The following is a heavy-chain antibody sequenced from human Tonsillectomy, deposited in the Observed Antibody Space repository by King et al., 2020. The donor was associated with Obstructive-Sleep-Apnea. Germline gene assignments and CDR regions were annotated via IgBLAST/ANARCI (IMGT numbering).Heavy chain of an antibody. V-gene: IGHV4-39*07. CDR2: IYYSGST. J-gene: IGHJ4*02. CDR3: ARVLYYDFWSGYSEY. CDR1: GGSISSSSYY. D-gene: IGHD3-3*01. Sequence: LQLQESGPGLVKPSETLSLTCTVSGGSISSSSYYWGWIRQPPGKGLEWIGSIYYSGSTYYNPSLKRRVTISVDTSKNQFSLKLRSVTAADTAVYYCARVLYYDFWSGYSEYWGQGTLVTVSS.